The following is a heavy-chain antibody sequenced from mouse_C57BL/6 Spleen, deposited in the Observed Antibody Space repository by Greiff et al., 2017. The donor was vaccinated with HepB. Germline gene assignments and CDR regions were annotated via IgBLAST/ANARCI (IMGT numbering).Heavy chain of an antibody. CDR2: IWRGGST. CDR3: ARMITKLPYYAMDY. J-gene: IGHJ4*01. Sequence: QVQLKESGPGLVQPSQSLSITCTVSGFSLTSYGVHWVRQSPGKGLEWLGVIWRGGSTDYNAAFMSRLSITKDNSKSQVFFKMNSLQADDTAIYYCARMITKLPYYAMDYWGQGTSVTVSS. CDR1: GFSLTSYG. V-gene: IGHV2-5*01. D-gene: IGHD2-4*01.